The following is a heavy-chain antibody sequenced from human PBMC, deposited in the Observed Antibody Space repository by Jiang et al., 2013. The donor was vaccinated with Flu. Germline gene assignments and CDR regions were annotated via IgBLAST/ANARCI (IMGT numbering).Heavy chain of an antibody. Sequence: TITADESTSTAYMELSSLRSEDTAVYYCARADAAMAFDYWGQGTLVTVSS. J-gene: IGHJ4*02. CDR3: ARADAAMAFDY. D-gene: IGHD5-18*01. V-gene: IGHV1-69*01.